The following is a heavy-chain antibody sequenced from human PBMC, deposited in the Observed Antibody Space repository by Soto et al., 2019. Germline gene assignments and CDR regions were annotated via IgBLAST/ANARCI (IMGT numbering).Heavy chain of an antibody. V-gene: IGHV1-18*01. Sequence: GASVKVSCKASGYTFISYGISWVRQAPGQGLEWMGWISAYNGNTNSAEKFQGRVTMTTETSTTTAYMELRSLRSDDTAVYYCAREGAENRGKGLLSTSHVDYYGMDVWGQGTTVTVSS. D-gene: IGHD3-9*01. CDR2: ISAYNGNT. CDR1: GYTFISYG. CDR3: AREGAENRGKGLLSTSHVDYYGMDV. J-gene: IGHJ6*02.